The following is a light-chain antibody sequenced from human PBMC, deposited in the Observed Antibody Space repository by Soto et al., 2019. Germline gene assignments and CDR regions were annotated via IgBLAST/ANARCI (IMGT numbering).Light chain of an antibody. CDR1: QGIRND. CDR2: AAS. V-gene: IGKV1-6*01. J-gene: IGKJ3*01. Sequence: AIQMTQSPSSLSASVGDRVTITCRASQGIRNDLDWFQQKPGKAPKLLIYAASNLQSGVPARFSGSGSCTDFTLTIISLHPEDFATYYCLQKYFYPFTFGPGTKVDIK. CDR3: LQKYFYPFT.